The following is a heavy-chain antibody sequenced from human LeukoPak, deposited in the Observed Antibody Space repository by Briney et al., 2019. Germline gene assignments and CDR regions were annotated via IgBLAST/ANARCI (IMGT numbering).Heavy chain of an antibody. CDR2: IYASGST. D-gene: IGHD5-12*01. Sequence: PSETLSLTCTVSGGSISSYYWSWVRQPAGKGLEWIGRIYASGSTSYNPSPKSRVTISVDTSKNQFSLEVSSVTAADTAVYYCAGSSGYDFNFDHWGQGTLVTVSS. CDR1: GGSISSYY. CDR3: AGSSGYDFNFDH. V-gene: IGHV4-4*07. J-gene: IGHJ4*02.